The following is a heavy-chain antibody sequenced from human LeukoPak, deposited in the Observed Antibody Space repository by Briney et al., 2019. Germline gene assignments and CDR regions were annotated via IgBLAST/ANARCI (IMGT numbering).Heavy chain of an antibody. CDR1: GFTFSSYA. V-gene: IGHV3-21*01. CDR3: AREVYGSGSYYFDY. D-gene: IGHD3-10*01. CDR2: ITSSSSYI. J-gene: IGHJ4*02. Sequence: GGSLRPSCAASGFTFSSYAMNWVRQAPGKGLEWVSSITSSSSYIYYADSLKGRFTISRDNAKNSLYLQMNSLRAEDTAVYYCAREVYGSGSYYFDYWGQGILVIVSS.